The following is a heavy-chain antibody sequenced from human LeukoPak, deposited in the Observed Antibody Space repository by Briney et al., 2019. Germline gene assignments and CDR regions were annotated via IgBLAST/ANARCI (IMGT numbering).Heavy chain of an antibody. CDR2: ISSSGSTI. D-gene: IGHD3-16*01. CDR3: ARAWGWRTGLIDY. J-gene: IGHJ4*02. Sequence: GGSLRLSCAASGFTFSSYEMNWVCQAPGKGLEWVSYISSSGSTIYYADSVKGRFTISRDNAKNSLYLQMNSLRAEDTAVYYCARAWGWRTGLIDYWGQGTLVTVSS. CDR1: GFTFSSYE. V-gene: IGHV3-48*03.